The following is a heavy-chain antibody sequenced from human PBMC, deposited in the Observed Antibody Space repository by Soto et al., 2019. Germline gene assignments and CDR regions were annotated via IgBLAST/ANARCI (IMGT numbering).Heavy chain of an antibody. J-gene: IGHJ4*02. CDR1: GFTFSSYG. Sequence: QVQLVESGGGVVQPGRSLRLSCAASGFTFSSYGMHWVRQAPGKGLGWVAGIWYDGSNKYYADSVKGRFTISRDNSKNTLYLQMNSLRAEDTAVYYCARGGLTDYFDYWGQGTLVTVSS. V-gene: IGHV3-33*01. CDR3: ARGGLTDYFDY. D-gene: IGHD2-21*02. CDR2: IWYDGSNK.